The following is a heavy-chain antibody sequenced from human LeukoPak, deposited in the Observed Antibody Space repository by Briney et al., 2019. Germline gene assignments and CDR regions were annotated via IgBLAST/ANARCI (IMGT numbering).Heavy chain of an antibody. CDR1: GFTFRSYA. Sequence: GGSLRLSCAASGFTFRSYAMSWVRQAPGQGLEWVSIIYASGASTNYADSVRGRFTTLRDNSNNMVYLQMNSLRAEDTAVYYCATDFEQDSWSGHSDWGQGTLVTVSS. D-gene: IGHD3-3*01. V-gene: IGHV3-23*01. CDR2: IYASGAST. CDR3: ATDFEQDSWSGHSD. J-gene: IGHJ4*02.